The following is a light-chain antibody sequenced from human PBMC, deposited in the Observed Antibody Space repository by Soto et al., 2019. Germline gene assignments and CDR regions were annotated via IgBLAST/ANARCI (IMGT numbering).Light chain of an antibody. Sequence: AVVTQEPSLTVSPGGTVTLTCGSSTGAVTSGHYPYWFQQKPGQAPRTLIYDTSNKHSWTPARFSGSLLGGKAALTLSGAQPEDEAEYYCLPGVFGGGTKVTVL. CDR3: LPGV. CDR2: DTS. CDR1: TGAVTSGHY. V-gene: IGLV7-46*01. J-gene: IGLJ3*02.